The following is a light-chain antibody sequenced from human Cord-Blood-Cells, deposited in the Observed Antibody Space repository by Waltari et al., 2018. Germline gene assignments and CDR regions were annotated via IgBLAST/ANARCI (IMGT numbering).Light chain of an antibody. CDR1: SGINVGTYR. CDR3: MIWHSSAWV. J-gene: IGLJ3*02. Sequence: QAVLTQPAPLSASPGASASLTCTLRSGINVGTYRIYWYQQKPGSPPQYLLRYKSDSDKQQGSGVPSRFSGSKDASANAGILLISGLQSEDEADYYCMIWHSSAWVFGGGTKLTVL. V-gene: IGLV5-45*01. CDR2: YKSDSDK.